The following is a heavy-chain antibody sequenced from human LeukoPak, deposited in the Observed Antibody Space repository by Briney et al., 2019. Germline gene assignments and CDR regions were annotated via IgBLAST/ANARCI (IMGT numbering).Heavy chain of an antibody. Sequence: GGSLRLSCAASGFSFSSYEMNWVRQAPGKGLEWVSSISSSSSYIYYADSVKGRFTISRDNAKNSLYLQMNSLRAEDTAVYYCARDQSMSIDYWGQGTLVTVSS. CDR3: ARDQSMSIDY. V-gene: IGHV3-21*01. D-gene: IGHD2/OR15-2a*01. CDR2: ISSSSSYI. J-gene: IGHJ4*02. CDR1: GFSFSSYE.